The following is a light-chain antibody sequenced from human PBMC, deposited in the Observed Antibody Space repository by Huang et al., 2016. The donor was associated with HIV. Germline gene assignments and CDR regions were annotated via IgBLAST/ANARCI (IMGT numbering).Light chain of an antibody. CDR1: QSVSSY. CDR2: DAS. J-gene: IGKJ2*01. Sequence: EIVLTQSPATLSLSPGERATLSCRASQSVSSYLAWYQQKPGQAPRLLIYDASHRATGIPASFSGSGSGTDFTLTISSLEPEDFAVYYCQQRSTFGQGTKLEIK. V-gene: IGKV3-11*01. CDR3: QQRST.